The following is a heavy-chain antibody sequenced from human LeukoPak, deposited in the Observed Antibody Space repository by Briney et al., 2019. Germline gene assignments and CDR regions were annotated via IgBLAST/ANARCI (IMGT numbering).Heavy chain of an antibody. Sequence: SQALSLTCAISGDSVSRNYAGWNWIRHSPSRDLEWLGWAYYTSKWYNDYAVSVKDRITINPDTSKNRFSLQLSSVTPEDTAVYYCARQASWGFGWYFDLWGRGTLVTVSS. CDR3: ARQASWGFGWYFDL. V-gene: IGHV6-1*01. CDR1: GDSVSRNYAG. CDR2: AYYTSKWYN. D-gene: IGHD1-26*01. J-gene: IGHJ2*01.